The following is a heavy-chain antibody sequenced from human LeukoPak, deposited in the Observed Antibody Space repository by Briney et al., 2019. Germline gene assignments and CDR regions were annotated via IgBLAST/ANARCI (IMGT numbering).Heavy chain of an antibody. V-gene: IGHV3-72*01. CDR3: ARASRSGSYFFY. CDR1: GFTFSSYG. Sequence: GGSLRLSCAASGFTFSSYGMHWVRQTPGKGLEWVGRSRNKANSYTTEYAASVKGRFTISRDDSKNSLFLQMNSLKTDDTAVYYCARASRSGSYFFYWGQGTLVTVSS. D-gene: IGHD1-26*01. J-gene: IGHJ4*02. CDR2: SRNKANSYTT.